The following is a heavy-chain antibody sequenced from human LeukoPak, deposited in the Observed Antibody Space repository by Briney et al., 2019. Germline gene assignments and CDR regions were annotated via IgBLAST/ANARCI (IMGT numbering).Heavy chain of an antibody. CDR1: GGSFSGYY. CDR3: ASKTYYYGSGSYYRY. CDR2: INHSGST. J-gene: IGHJ4*02. D-gene: IGHD3-10*01. V-gene: IGHV4-34*01. Sequence: PSETLSLTCAVYGGSFSGYYWSWIRQPPGKGLEWIGEINHSGSTNYNPSLKSRVTISVDTSKNQFSLKLSSVTAADTAVYYCASKTYYYGSGSYYRYWGQGTPVTVSS.